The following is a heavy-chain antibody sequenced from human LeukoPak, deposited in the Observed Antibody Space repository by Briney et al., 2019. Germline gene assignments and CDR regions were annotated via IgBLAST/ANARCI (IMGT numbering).Heavy chain of an antibody. CDR3: ARYYDFWSGYLLVHYYYYYMDV. CDR1: GYTFTGYY. Sequence: ASVKVSCKASGYTFTGYYMHWVRQAPGQGLEWMGWINPNSGGTNYAQKFQGRVTMTRDTSISTAYMEMSRLTSDDTAVYYCARYYDFWSGYLLVHYYYYYMDVWGKGTTVTVSS. V-gene: IGHV1-2*02. CDR2: INPNSGGT. J-gene: IGHJ6*03. D-gene: IGHD3-3*01.